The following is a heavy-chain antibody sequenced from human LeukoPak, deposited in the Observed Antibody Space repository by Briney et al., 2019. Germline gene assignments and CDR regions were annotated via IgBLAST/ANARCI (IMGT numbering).Heavy chain of an antibody. CDR1: GYTFTSYY. Sequence: GASVKVSCKASGYTFTSYYMHWVRQAPGQGLEWMGIINPSGGSTSYAQKFQGRVTMTRNKSTSTVYMELSSLRSEDTAVYYCARGSDWTYYYYYMDVWGKGTTVTVSS. J-gene: IGHJ6*03. CDR2: INPSGGST. D-gene: IGHD1-1*01. CDR3: ARGSDWTYYYYYMDV. V-gene: IGHV1-46*01.